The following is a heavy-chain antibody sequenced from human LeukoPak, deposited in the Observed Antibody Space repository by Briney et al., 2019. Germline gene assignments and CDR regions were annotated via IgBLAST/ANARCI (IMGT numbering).Heavy chain of an antibody. CDR2: VNKDGSEK. J-gene: IGHJ6*02. Sequence: GSSLRLSCAASGFILSNHWMTWVRQAPGKGPEWVANVNKDGSEKYYVDSVKGRFTISRDTAKNSLYLQMNNLRAEDTALYYCARNNDMDVWGQGTTVIVSS. D-gene: IGHD1/OR15-1a*01. CDR1: GFILSNHW. CDR3: ARNNDMDV. V-gene: IGHV3-7*03.